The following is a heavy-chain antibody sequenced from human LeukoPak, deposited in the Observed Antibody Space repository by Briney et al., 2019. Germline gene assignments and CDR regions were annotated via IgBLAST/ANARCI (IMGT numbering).Heavy chain of an antibody. Sequence: SETLSLTCTVYGGSISSYYWSWIRQPPGKGLEWIGYIYYSGSTNYNPSLKSRVTISVDTSKNQFSLKRGSVTAADTAVYYWARRPREGRFDYWGQGTLVTVSS. J-gene: IGHJ4*02. CDR3: ARRPREGRFDY. CDR1: GGSISSYY. V-gene: IGHV4-59*08. D-gene: IGHD3-10*01. CDR2: IYYSGST.